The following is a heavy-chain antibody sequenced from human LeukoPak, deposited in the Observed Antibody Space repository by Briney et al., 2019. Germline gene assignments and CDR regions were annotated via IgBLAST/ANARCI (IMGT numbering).Heavy chain of an antibody. CDR3: ARLSDSGSNSFFDY. Sequence: GESLKISCKCSGHSFSNYWIAWGRQMPGKGLEWMGIIYPGDSDTRYSPSFQGQVTISVDKSISTAYLQWRNLKASDTAMYYCARLSDSGSNSFFDYWGQGTLVTVSS. CDR2: IYPGDSDT. J-gene: IGHJ4*02. V-gene: IGHV5-51*01. D-gene: IGHD6-19*01. CDR1: GHSFSNYW.